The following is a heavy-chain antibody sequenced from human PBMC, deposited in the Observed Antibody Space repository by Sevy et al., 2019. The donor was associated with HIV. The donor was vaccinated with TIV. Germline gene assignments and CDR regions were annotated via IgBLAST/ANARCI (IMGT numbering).Heavy chain of an antibody. J-gene: IGHJ4*02. CDR2: IYYNGHI. CDR1: GGSITSLY. V-gene: IGHV4-59*11. D-gene: IGHD1-26*01. Sequence: SETLSLTCTVSGGSITSLYWNWIRQPPGKGLEWIANIYYNGHINYNPYLKSRLTLSLDTSKNQFSLRLMSVTAAGTAMYYCAGENAWGRGYSWGQGTLVTVSS. CDR3: AGENAWGRGYS.